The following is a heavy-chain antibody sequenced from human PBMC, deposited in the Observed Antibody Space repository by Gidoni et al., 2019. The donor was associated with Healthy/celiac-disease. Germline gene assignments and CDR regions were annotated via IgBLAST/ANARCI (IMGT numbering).Heavy chain of an antibody. CDR1: EFTLSRYA. CDR3: ARAEYSSGFSYYYYGMDV. CDR2: ISYDGSNK. Sequence: QVQLVESGGGVVQPGRSLRLPCAAPEFTLSRYAMHWVRQAPGKGLEGVAVISYDGSNKYYADSVKGRFTISRNNSKNTLYLQMNSLRAEDTAVYYCARAEYSSGFSYYYYGMDVWGQGTTVTVSS. J-gene: IGHJ6*02. D-gene: IGHD6-19*01. V-gene: IGHV3-30-3*01.